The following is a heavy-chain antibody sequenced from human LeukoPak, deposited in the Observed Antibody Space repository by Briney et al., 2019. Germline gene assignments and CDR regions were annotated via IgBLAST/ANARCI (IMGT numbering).Heavy chain of an antibody. V-gene: IGHV4-38-2*02. J-gene: IGHJ4*02. CDR2: IYHSGST. Sequence: PSETLSLTCTVSGYSISSGYYWGWIRQPPGKGLEWIGSIYHSGSTYYNPSLKSRVTISVDTSKNQFSLKLSSVTAADTAVYYCARSSYGDSIYDYWGQGNLVTVSS. CDR3: ARSSYGDSIYDY. D-gene: IGHD4-17*01. CDR1: GYSISSGYY.